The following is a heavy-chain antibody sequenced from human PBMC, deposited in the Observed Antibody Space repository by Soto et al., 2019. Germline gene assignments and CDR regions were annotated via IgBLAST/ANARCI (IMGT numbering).Heavy chain of an antibody. CDR1: GFTFSSHS. V-gene: IGHV3-23*01. D-gene: IGHD5-18*01. Sequence: EVHLLESGGGLVQPGGSLRLSCAASGFTFSSHSMTWVRQAPGKGLEWISGISNNNVDTFYAESVKGRFTISRDNSKTTVSLQMNSLRADDTARYFCSKWSGYGASGGQGTLVLVSS. J-gene: IGHJ4*02. CDR3: SKWSGYGAS. CDR2: ISNNNVDT.